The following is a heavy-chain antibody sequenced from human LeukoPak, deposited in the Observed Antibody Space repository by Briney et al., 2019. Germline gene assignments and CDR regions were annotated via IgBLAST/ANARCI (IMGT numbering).Heavy chain of an antibody. J-gene: IGHJ5*02. D-gene: IGHD2-2*02. CDR3: ARGVVVVPAAIPGGWFDP. Sequence: SETLSLTCTVSGGSISSSSYYWGWIRQPPGKGLEWIGSIYYSGSTYYNPSLKSRVTISVDMSKNQFSLKLSSVTAADTAVYYCARGVVVVPAAIPGGWFDPWGQGTLVTVSS. CDR1: GGSISSSSYY. V-gene: IGHV4-39*07. CDR2: IYYSGST.